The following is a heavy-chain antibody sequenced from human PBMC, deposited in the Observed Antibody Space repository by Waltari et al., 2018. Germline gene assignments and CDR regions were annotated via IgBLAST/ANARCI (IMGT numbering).Heavy chain of an antibody. CDR3: AKDQSGWNRFES. V-gene: IGHV3-23*03. J-gene: IGHJ6*02. D-gene: IGHD6-19*01. CDR1: GFIFSEYA. CDR2: IYNASTT. Sequence: EVQLLESGGGLVQPGGSLRLSCAASGFIFSEYAMSWGRKAPGKGLEWLSVIYNASTTNNVDSVKGRFTISRDNSKSTMYLQRNSLRPEDTAVYYCAKDQSGWNRFESWGQGTTVTVSS.